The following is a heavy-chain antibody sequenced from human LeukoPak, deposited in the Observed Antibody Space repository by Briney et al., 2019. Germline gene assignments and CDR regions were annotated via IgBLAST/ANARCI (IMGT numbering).Heavy chain of an antibody. V-gene: IGHV4-39*07. D-gene: IGHD6-19*01. CDR1: GGLISISTYY. Sequence: SETLSLTCTVSGGLISISTYYWGWIRQPPGKGLEWIGSIYYSGTTHYNPSLKSRVTIAVDTSKNQFSLKLISVTAADTAVYYCARGTLYSGWSYCLDYWGQGTLVTVSS. J-gene: IGHJ4*02. CDR3: ARGTLYSGWSYCLDY. CDR2: IYYSGTT.